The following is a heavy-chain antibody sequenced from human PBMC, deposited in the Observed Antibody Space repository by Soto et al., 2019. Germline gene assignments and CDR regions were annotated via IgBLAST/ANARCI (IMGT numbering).Heavy chain of an antibody. Sequence: EVQLLESGGGLVQPGGSLRLSCAASGFTFSSYAMSWVRQAPGKGLEWVSAISGSGGSTYYADSVKGRFTISRDNSKNTLYLQMNSLRAEDTAVYYCAKGLFGELPQTQYYFDYCGQGTLVTVSS. CDR3: AKGLFGELPQTQYYFDY. D-gene: IGHD3-10*02. CDR1: GFTFSSYA. J-gene: IGHJ4*02. CDR2: ISGSGGST. V-gene: IGHV3-23*01.